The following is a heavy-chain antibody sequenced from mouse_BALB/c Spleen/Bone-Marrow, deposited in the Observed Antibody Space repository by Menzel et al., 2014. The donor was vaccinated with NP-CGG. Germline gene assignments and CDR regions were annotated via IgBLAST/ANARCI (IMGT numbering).Heavy chain of an antibody. J-gene: IGHJ3*01. CDR1: GFNIKDTY. D-gene: IGHD1-1*01. Sequence: EXXLVESGAELVKPGASVKLSCTASGFNIKDTYXHWVXRRPXXGXXWXXXIXXANGNTKYDPKFQGKATITADTSSNTAYLQLSXXTSEDTAVYYCAMYYYGSSLFAYWGQGTLVTVSA. CDR2: IXXANGNT. CDR3: AMYYYGSSLFAY. V-gene: IGHV14-3*02.